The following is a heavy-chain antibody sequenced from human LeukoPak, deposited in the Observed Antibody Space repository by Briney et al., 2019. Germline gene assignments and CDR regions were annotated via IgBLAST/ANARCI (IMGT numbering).Heavy chain of an antibody. D-gene: IGHD2-15*01. Sequence: SETLSLTCAVYGGSFSGYYWSWIRQSPGKGLEWIGEINHSGSTNYNPSLKSRVTISVDTSKNQFSLKLSSVTAADAAVYYCARGYCSGGSCYGYYYYGMDVWGQGTTVTVSS. CDR1: GGSFSGYY. CDR3: ARGYCSGGSCYGYYYYGMDV. V-gene: IGHV4-34*01. J-gene: IGHJ6*02. CDR2: INHSGST.